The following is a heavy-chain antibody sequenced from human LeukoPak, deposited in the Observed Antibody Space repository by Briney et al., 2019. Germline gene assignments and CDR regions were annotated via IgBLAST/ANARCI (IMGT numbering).Heavy chain of an antibody. V-gene: IGHV5-51*01. CDR1: GNSFTSYW. CDR3: ARHVYYYGSGSYFYYFDY. CDR2: IYPGDSDT. J-gene: IGHJ4*02. D-gene: IGHD3-10*01. Sequence: GESLKISCKGSGNSFTSYWIGWVRQMPGKGLEWMGIIYPGDSDTRYSPSFQGQVTISADKSISTAYLQWSSLKASDTAMYYCARHVYYYGSGSYFYYFDYWGQGTLVTVSS.